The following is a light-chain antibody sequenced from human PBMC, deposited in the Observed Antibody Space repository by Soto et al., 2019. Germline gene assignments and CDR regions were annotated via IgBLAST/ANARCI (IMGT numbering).Light chain of an antibody. CDR3: SSYTSSITRV. CDR1: SSDVGGYNY. CDR2: EVS. Sequence: QSALTQPASVSGSPGQSITISCTGTSSDVGGYNYVSWYQQHPGKAPKLMIYEVSNRPSGVSNRFSGSQSGNTASLTISGLQAEDEADYYCSSYTSSITRVFGGGTKVTVL. V-gene: IGLV2-14*01. J-gene: IGLJ3*02.